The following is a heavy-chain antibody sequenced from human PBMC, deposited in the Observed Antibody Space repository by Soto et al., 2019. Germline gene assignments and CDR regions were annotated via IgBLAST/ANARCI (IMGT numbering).Heavy chain of an antibody. D-gene: IGHD3-22*01. Sequence: SETLSLTCTVSGGSISSSSYYWGWIRQPPGKGLEWIGSIYYSGSTYYNPSLKSRVTISVDTSKNQFSLKLSSVTAADTAVYYCARIVVVITTLGWFDPWGQGTLVTAPQ. CDR1: GGSISSSSYY. CDR3: ARIVVVITTLGWFDP. CDR2: IYYSGST. J-gene: IGHJ5*02. V-gene: IGHV4-39*01.